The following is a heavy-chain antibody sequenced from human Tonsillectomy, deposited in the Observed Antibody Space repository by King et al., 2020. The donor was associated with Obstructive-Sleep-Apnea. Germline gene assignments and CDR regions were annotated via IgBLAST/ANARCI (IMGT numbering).Heavy chain of an antibody. CDR2: IYYNGST. CDR1: GGSINSGGYY. CDR3: ARGYCSSTSCKFDP. J-gene: IGHJ5*02. Sequence: VQLQESGPGLVKPSQTLYLTCTVSGGSINSGGYYWSWIRQHPGKGLEWIGYIYYNGSTYYNPSLKSRLAISLDTSNNQFSLKLSSVTAADTAVYYCARGYCSSTSCKFDPWGQGTLVTVSS. V-gene: IGHV4-31*03. D-gene: IGHD2-2*01.